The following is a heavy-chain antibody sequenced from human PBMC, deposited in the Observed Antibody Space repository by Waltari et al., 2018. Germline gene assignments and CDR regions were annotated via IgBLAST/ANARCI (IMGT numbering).Heavy chain of an antibody. CDR2: IIPINGTP. CDR3: AKRIVGGPFDV. V-gene: IGHV1-69*12. CDR1: GGTFGTYA. D-gene: IGHD1-26*01. J-gene: IGHJ3*01. Sequence: QVHLVQSGAEVRKPGSSVKVSCEASGGTFGTYAISWVRQAPGQGLGWMGGIIPINGTPNYAQKLQGRVNVAADEVTTTAYMELSSLRSDDTAVYYCAKRIVGGPFDVWGQGTMVTVSS.